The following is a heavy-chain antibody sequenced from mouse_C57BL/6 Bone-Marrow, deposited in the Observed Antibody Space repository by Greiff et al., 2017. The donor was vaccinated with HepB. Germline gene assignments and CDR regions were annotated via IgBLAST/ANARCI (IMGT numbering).Heavy chain of an antibody. Sequence: VQLQQPGAELVMPGASVKLSCKASGYTFTSYWMHWVKQRPGQGLEWIGEIDPSDSYTNYNQKFKGKATLTADKSSSTAYMQLSSLTSEDSAVYFCARDDPDYWGQGTTLTVSS. V-gene: IGHV1-69*01. CDR3: ARDDPDY. J-gene: IGHJ2*01. CDR2: IDPSDSYT. CDR1: GYTFTSYW. D-gene: IGHD2-12*01.